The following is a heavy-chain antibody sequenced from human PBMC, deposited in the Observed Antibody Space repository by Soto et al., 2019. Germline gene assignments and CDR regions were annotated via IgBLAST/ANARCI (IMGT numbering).Heavy chain of an antibody. Sequence: GGSLRLSCEGSGFTFSSYSMNWVRQAPGKGLEWVSSISGSGGYIYYADSVKGRFTISRDNAKNSLYLQMTSLRDEDTALYYCARDRQSTPWYAPDYWGQGSLVTVSS. V-gene: IGHV3-21*01. CDR3: ARDRQSTPWYAPDY. CDR2: ISGSGGYI. CDR1: GFTFSSYS. J-gene: IGHJ4*02. D-gene: IGHD6-13*01.